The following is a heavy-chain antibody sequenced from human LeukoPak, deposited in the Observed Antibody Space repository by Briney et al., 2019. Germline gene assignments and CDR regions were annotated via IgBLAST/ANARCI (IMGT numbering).Heavy chain of an antibody. CDR1: GFTFSSYW. V-gene: IGHV3-74*01. CDR3: AKGDGWLQYNY. CDR2: INSDGIGT. J-gene: IGHJ4*02. Sequence: GGSLRLSCAASGFTFSSYWMHWVRQAPGKGLVWVSGINSDGIGTSYADSVKGRFTISRDNSKNTVYLQMNSLRAEDTAVYYCAKGDGWLQYNYWGQGTLVTVSS. D-gene: IGHD5-24*01.